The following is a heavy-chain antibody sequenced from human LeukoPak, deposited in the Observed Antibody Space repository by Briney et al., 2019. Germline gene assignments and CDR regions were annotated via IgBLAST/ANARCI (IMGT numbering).Heavy chain of an antibody. Sequence: PGRSLRLSCAASGFTFSSYGMHWVRQAPGKGLEWVAVISYDGSNKYYADSVKGRFTISRDNSKNTLYLQMNSLRAEDTAVYYCAKSSVVFKVVGYCQTWGQGTLVTVSS. CDR2: ISYDGSNK. CDR3: AKSSVVFKVVGYCQT. D-gene: IGHD2-15*01. V-gene: IGHV3-30*18. CDR1: GFTFSSYG. J-gene: IGHJ4*02.